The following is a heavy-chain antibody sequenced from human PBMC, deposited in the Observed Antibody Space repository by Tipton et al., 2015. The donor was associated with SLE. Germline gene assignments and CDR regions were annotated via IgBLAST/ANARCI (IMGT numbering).Heavy chain of an antibody. CDR3: PRGGVSSRGLDP. Sequence: TLSLTCTVSGDSITGQYLSWVRQPPAKGLEWIRYIYYSGTTNYNPSLKRRVTISVDTSKNKFSLKLTSVTAADTAVYYCPRGGVSSRGLDPSRTGVLVTVAS. CDR1: GDSITGQY. D-gene: IGHD6-6*01. CDR2: IYYSGTT. J-gene: IGHJ5*02. V-gene: IGHV4-59*11.